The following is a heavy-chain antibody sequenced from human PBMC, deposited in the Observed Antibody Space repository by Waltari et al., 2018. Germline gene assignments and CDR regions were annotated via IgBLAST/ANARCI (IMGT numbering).Heavy chain of an antibody. Sequence: EVQLVESGGRLVQPGRSLRLSCTGSGFIFGDDAMSWFRQAPGKGLGWGGFVRSQAYGGTADYAASVKGRFSISRDDYRNVAYLQMNSLKIEDTAMYYCSRESRPYDLNRDYWGQGTLVTVSS. CDR2: VRSQAYGGTA. CDR3: SRESRPYDLNRDY. CDR1: GFIFGDDA. V-gene: IGHV3-49*03. D-gene: IGHD3-16*01. J-gene: IGHJ4*02.